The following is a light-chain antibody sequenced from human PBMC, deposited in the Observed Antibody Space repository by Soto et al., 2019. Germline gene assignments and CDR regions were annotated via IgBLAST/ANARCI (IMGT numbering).Light chain of an antibody. CDR1: ESLGTY. CDR2: AAS. V-gene: IGKV1-39*01. J-gene: IGKJ1*01. Sequence: DIQMTRSRSSVSASVVDRVTSACRASESLGTYLNWYQHKPGKAPRIIIYAASHLQRGVPSGFSGSGSGKDFTLTISSLQPEDFATYYCQQSYSTPWTFGQGTKVDI. CDR3: QQSYSTPWT.